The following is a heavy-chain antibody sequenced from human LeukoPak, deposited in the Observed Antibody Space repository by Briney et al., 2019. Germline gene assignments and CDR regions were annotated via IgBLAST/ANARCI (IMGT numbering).Heavy chain of an antibody. CDR1: GDSVSSNSA. Sequence: SQTLSLTCAISGDSVSSNSAWNWIRQSPSRGLEWLGRTYYRSTWYNDYAVSVGGRITVNPDTSKNQFSLHLNSVTPEDTAVYYCARRLTQYDCFDPWGQGILVTVSS. J-gene: IGHJ5*02. V-gene: IGHV6-1*01. D-gene: IGHD2-2*01. CDR2: TYYRSTWYN. CDR3: ARRLTQYDCFDP.